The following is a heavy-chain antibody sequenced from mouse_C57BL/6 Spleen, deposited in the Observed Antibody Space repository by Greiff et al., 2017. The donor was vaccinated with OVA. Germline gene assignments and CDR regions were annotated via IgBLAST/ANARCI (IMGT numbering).Heavy chain of an antibody. V-gene: IGHV4-1*01. CDR3: ARPYYYGSSPRYFDV. CDR2: INPDSSTI. J-gene: IGHJ1*03. D-gene: IGHD1-1*01. Sequence: EVKLVESGGGLVQPGGSLKLSCAASGIDFSRYWMSWVRRAPGKGLEWIGEINPDSSTINYAPSLKDKFIISRDNAKNTLYLQMSKVRSEDTALYYCARPYYYGSSPRYFDVWGTGTTVTVSS. CDR1: GIDFSRYW.